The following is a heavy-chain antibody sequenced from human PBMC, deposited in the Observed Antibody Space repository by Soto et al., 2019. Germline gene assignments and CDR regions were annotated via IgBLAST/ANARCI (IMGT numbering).Heavy chain of an antibody. J-gene: IGHJ4*03. D-gene: IGHD3-10*01. CDR1: GFTIGSYW. V-gene: IGHV3-7*01. CDR2: IKMDASEK. Sequence: GGSLRLSCAASGFTIGSYWMSWVRQLPGKGLGWLATIKMDASEKKYVDSVKGRFTMSRDNAKNSLYLQMDSLRGEDTAVYDCARDAGYGSGASANHCLDYWGQGTLVTVSS. CDR3: ARDAGYGSGASANHCLDY.